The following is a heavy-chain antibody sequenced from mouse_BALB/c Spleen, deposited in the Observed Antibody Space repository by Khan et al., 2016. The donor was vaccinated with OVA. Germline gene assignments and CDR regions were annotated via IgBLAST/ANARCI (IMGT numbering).Heavy chain of an antibody. J-gene: IGHJ4*01. CDR1: GYSITSNYA. D-gene: IGHD1-1*01. CDR3: ARGNYYGYALDY. V-gene: IGHV3-2*02. Sequence: VQLKESGPGLVKPSQSLSLTCTVNGYSITSNYAWNWIRQFPGNKLEWMGYISYSGSTNYNPSLKSRLPITRDTPKNQFFLLLHSVTTEDSATYYCARGNYYGYALDYWGQGTSVTVSS. CDR2: ISYSGST.